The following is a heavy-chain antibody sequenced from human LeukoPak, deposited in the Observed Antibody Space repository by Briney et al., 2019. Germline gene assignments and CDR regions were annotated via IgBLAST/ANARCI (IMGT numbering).Heavy chain of an antibody. CDR3: ATKGGLTPNTLAM. Sequence: ASVKVSCKGSGYDFTVYYMHWVRRAPGQGLEWMGWMDPKSGDTVYAPKFQGRVSMTRDTSITTAYMELSSLTFDDSAMYYCATKGGLTPNTLAMWGHGTMVTVSS. V-gene: IGHV1-2*02. D-gene: IGHD2-15*01. CDR2: MDPKSGDT. J-gene: IGHJ3*01. CDR1: GYDFTVYY.